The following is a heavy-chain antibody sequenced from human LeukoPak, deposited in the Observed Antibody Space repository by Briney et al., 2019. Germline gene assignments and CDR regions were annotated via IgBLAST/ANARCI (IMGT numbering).Heavy chain of an antibody. J-gene: IGHJ4*02. CDR3: ARRHFGSGTYVDY. Sequence: ASVKVSCKASGYTFTGYYMHWVRQAPGQGLEWMGWINPNSGGTNYAQKFQGRATMTRDTSISTAYMELRRLRSDDTAVYYCARRHFGSGTYVDYWGQGTLVTVSS. CDR1: GYTFTGYY. CDR2: INPNSGGT. V-gene: IGHV1-2*02. D-gene: IGHD3-10*01.